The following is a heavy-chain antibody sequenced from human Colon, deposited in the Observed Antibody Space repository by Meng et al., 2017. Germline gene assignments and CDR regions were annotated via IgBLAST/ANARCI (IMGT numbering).Heavy chain of an antibody. Sequence: QLQLWASGPGLGKPQGPLSLTCAVSGAFISTTNWWTWFRQSPWKGLEWIGEIAHTRRTNYNRSLKSRVSITMDKAKNHFSLNVTSVTAADTALYYGGTTDINYCPIHYWGQGTLVTVSS. CDR1: GAFISTTNW. V-gene: IGHV4-4*03. CDR2: IAHTRRT. D-gene: IGHD1/OR15-1a*01. CDR3: GTTDINYCPIHY. J-gene: IGHJ4*02.